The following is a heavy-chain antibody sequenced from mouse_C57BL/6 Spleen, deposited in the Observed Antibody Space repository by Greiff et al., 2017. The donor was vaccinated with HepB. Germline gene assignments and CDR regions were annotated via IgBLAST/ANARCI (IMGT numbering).Heavy chain of an antibody. Sequence: VQLQQPGAELVKPGASVKLSCKASGYTFTSYWMQWVKQRPGQGLEWIGEIDPSDSYTNYNQKFKGKATLTVDTSSSTAYMQLSSLTSEDSAVYYCARRVNSGTCYWGQGTTLTVSS. CDR2: IDPSDSYT. V-gene: IGHV1-50*01. D-gene: IGHD4-1*01. CDR1: GYTFTSYW. CDR3: ARRVNSGTCY. J-gene: IGHJ2*01.